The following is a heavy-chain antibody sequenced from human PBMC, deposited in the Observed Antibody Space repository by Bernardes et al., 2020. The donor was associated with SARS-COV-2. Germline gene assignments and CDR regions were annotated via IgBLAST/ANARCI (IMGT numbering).Heavy chain of an antibody. Sequence: SETLSLTCIVSGGSVRNTRFYWGWIRQPPGKGLEWIASIYYSGNSFSNPSLKSRVTISVDTSKNQFSLKVNSVTAADTAVYYCARHLVESGWEPPDYWGQGTLVTVSS. J-gene: IGHJ4*02. CDR3: ARHLVESGWEPPDY. D-gene: IGHD6-19*01. CDR1: GGSVRNTRFY. CDR2: IYYSGNS. V-gene: IGHV4-39*01.